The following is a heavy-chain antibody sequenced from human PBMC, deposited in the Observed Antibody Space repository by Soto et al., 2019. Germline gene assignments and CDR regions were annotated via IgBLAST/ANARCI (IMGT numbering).Heavy chain of an antibody. CDR1: GYTFTSYG. Sequence: QVQLVQSGAEVKNPGAPVKVSCKATGYTFTSYGISWVLQAPGQGLEWMGWISAYNGNTNYAQKLQGRVTMTTDTSTSTSYMELRSLRSDDTAVYYGAFADAFDIWGQGTMVTVSS. V-gene: IGHV1-18*01. CDR3: AFADAFDI. J-gene: IGHJ3*02. CDR2: ISAYNGNT.